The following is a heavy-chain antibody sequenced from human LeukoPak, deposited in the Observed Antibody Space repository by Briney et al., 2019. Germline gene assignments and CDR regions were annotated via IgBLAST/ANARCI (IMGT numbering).Heavy chain of an antibody. CDR1: GFTFSSYW. CDR3: ARAPSEIGGYYPEYFRH. Sequence: GGTLRLSCAASGFTFSSYWMHWVRQAPGKGLVWVSRIKSDGSTNYADSVKGRFTISRDNAKNTLSLQMNSLRAEDTGVYYCARAPSEIGGYYPEYFRHWGQGTLVTVSS. J-gene: IGHJ1*01. D-gene: IGHD3-22*01. V-gene: IGHV3-74*01. CDR2: IKSDGST.